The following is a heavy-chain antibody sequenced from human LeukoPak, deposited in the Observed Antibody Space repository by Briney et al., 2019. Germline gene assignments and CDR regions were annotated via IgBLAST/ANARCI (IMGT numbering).Heavy chain of an antibody. D-gene: IGHD2-2*01. V-gene: IGHV4-34*01. J-gene: IGHJ1*01. Sequence: SETLSLTCAVYGGAFSGYYWSWIRQPPGKGLEWIGEINHSGSTNYNPSLKSRVTISVDTSKNQFSLTLSSVTAADTAVYYCARPRRVPAASGGFQHWGQGTLVTVSS. CDR2: INHSGST. CDR3: ARPRRVPAASGGFQH. CDR1: GGAFSGYY.